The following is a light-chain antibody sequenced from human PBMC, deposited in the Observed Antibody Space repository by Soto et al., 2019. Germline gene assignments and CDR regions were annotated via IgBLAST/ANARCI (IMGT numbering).Light chain of an antibody. Sequence: DIQMTQSPSTLYASVGDRVTSTCRASQNVNGWLAWYQQKPGKATKLLINKASTLESGVPSRFSGRGFGTEFTLTISSLQTDDFATYYCQQYNTRCTFGQGTE. J-gene: IGKJ1*01. CDR3: QQYNTRCT. CDR1: QNVNGW. V-gene: IGKV1-5*03. CDR2: KAS.